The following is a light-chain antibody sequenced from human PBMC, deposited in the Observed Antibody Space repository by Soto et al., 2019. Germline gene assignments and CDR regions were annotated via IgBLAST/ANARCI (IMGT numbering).Light chain of an antibody. CDR2: GAT. CDR1: QDIGSG. CDR3: QQSYSFPLT. J-gene: IGKJ4*01. Sequence: DLKMTQSPSSVSASIGDRVTITCRASQDIGSGLGWYQHKPGKAPNLLIFGATTLENGVPSRFSGSRSGTTFTLTITSLQPEDLATYYCQQSYSFPLTFGGGTKVEIK. V-gene: IGKV1-12*01.